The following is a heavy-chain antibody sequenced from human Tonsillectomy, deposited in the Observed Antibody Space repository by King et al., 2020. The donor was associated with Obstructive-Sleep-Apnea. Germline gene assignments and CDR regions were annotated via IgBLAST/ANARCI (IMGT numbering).Heavy chain of an antibody. D-gene: IGHD3-22*01. CDR1: GFTFSSYG. CDR2: IRYDGSNK. CDR3: AKASSVSGGYYPGDYYYGMDV. J-gene: IGHJ6*02. V-gene: IGHV3-30*02. Sequence: HVQLVESGGGVVQPGRSLRLSCAASGFTFSSYGMHWVRQAPGKGLEWVAFIRYDGSNKYFADSVKGRFTISRDNSKNTLYLQMNSLRAEDTAVYYCAKASSVSGGYYPGDYYYGMDVWGQGTTVTVSS.